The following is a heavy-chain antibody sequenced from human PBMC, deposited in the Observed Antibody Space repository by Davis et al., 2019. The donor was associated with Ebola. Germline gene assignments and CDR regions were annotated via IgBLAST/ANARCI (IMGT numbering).Heavy chain of an antibody. CDR2: INAGNGNT. CDR1: GYTFTSYA. CDR3: ARDLITSPFDL. D-gene: IGHD3-22*01. V-gene: IGHV1-3*01. Sequence: AASVKVSCKASGYTFTSYAMHWVRQAPGQRLEWMGWINAGNGNTKYSQKLQGRVTMTTDTSTSTAYMELRSLRSDDTAVYYCARDLITSPFDLWGRGTLVTVSS. J-gene: IGHJ2*01.